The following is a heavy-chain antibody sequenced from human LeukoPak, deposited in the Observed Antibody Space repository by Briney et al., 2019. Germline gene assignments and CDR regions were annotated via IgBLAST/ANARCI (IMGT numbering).Heavy chain of an antibody. V-gene: IGHV3-7*01. J-gene: IGHJ3*02. CDR2: IKQDGSEK. CDR3: ATHCSSISCSLATFDI. D-gene: IGHD2-2*01. CDR1: EFTFSSYS. Sequence: GGSLRLSCAASEFTFSSYSMNWVRQAPGKGPEWVASIKQDGSEKSYVDSVKGRFTISRDNARTSLSLQMNSLRAEDTAVYYCATHCSSISCSLATFDIWGQGTMVTVSS.